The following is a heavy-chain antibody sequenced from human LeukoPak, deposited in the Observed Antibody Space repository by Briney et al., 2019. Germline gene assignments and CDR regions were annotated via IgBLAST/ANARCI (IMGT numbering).Heavy chain of an antibody. Sequence: PGGSLRLSCVPSGFIFSNYAMSWVRQAPGKGLEWVSSISGSGGSTHYADSVKGRFTISRDKTKNTLYLQMNSLRAEDTAVYYCAKSSYYDASGYYREYYFDYWGQGTPVTVSS. CDR2: ISGSGGST. CDR1: GFIFSNYA. V-gene: IGHV3-23*01. D-gene: IGHD3-22*01. J-gene: IGHJ4*02. CDR3: AKSSYYDASGYYREYYFDY.